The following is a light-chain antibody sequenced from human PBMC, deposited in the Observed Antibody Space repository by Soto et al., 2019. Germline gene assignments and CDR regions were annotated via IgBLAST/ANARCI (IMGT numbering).Light chain of an antibody. J-gene: IGKJ1*01. CDR1: QSINNN. Sequence: VMTQAPATLSVSPGERAPLSCRASQSINNNVAWYQQKPGQAPRLLIHGASTRAPGFPARCSGSGSGTDFTLTISSLQSEDFAVYYCQQYNNWPWTFGQGTKVDIK. CDR2: GAS. CDR3: QQYNNWPWT. V-gene: IGKV3-15*01.